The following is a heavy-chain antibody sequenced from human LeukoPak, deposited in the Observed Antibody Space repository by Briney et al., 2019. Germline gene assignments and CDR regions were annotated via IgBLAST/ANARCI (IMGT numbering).Heavy chain of an antibody. D-gene: IGHD2-15*01. CDR3: ARGRPRGIVVVVAATRGYFDY. V-gene: IGHV4-34*01. Sequence: SETLSLTCAVYGGSFSGYYWSWIRQPPGKGLEWIGEINHSGSTNYNPSLKSRVTISVDTYKNQFSLKLSSVTAADTAVYYCARGRPRGIVVVVAATRGYFDYWGQGTLVTVSS. J-gene: IGHJ4*02. CDR1: GGSFSGYY. CDR2: INHSGST.